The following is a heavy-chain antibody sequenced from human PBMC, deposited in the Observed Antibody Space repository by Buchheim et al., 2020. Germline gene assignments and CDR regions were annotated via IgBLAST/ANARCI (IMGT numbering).Heavy chain of an antibody. Sequence: QLQLQESGPGLVKPSETLSLTCTVSGGPISSSSYYWGWIRQPPGKGLEWIGGIYYSGSTYYNPSLKSRVTISVDTSQNQFSLKLGSVTAADTAVYYCEREASLVPDYWGQGTL. CDR2: IYYSGST. CDR1: GGPISSSSYY. CDR3: EREASLVPDY. V-gene: IGHV4-39*07. J-gene: IGHJ4*02.